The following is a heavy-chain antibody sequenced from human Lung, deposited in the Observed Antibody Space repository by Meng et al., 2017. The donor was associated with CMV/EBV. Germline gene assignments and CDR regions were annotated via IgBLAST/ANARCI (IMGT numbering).Heavy chain of an antibody. V-gene: IGHV3-48*03. Sequence: GESLKISCAASGFTFSSYEMNWVRQAPGKGLEWVSYISSSGSTIYYADSVKGRFTISRDNAKNSLYLQMNSLRAEDTAVYYCARDRGVVVPAAKYYYYGMDVWGQGXTVTVSS. D-gene: IGHD2-2*01. CDR2: ISSSGSTI. CDR1: GFTFSSYE. J-gene: IGHJ6*02. CDR3: ARDRGVVVPAAKYYYYGMDV.